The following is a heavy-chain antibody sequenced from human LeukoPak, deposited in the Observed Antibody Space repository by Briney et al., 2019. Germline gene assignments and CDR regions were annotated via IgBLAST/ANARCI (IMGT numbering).Heavy chain of an antibody. CDR1: GYTFTGYY. V-gene: IGHV1-2*02. D-gene: IGHD6-13*01. CDR3: ARDALITAAGLNWFDP. Sequence: ASAWVSCKASGYTFTGYYMYWVRQAPGQGLEWMGWINPKSGGTNYAQKFQGRVTMTRDTSISTAYMELSRLRSDDTAVYYCARDALITAAGLNWFDPWGQG. CDR2: INPKSGGT. J-gene: IGHJ5*02.